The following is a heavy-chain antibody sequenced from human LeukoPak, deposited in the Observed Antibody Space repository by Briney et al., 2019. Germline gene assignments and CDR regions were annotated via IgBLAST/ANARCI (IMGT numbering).Heavy chain of an antibody. Sequence: ASVKVSCKASGGTFSSYAISWVRQAPGQGLEWMGGIIPIFGTANYAQKFQGRVTITADESTSTAYMELSSLRSEDTAVYYCASSRYYYDSSGYYYRYDYWGQGTLVTVSS. CDR2: IIPIFGTA. V-gene: IGHV1-69*13. CDR3: ASSRYYYDSSGYYYRYDY. D-gene: IGHD3-22*01. CDR1: GGTFSSYA. J-gene: IGHJ4*02.